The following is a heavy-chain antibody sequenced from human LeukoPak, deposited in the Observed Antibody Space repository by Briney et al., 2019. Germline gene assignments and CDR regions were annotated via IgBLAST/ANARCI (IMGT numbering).Heavy chain of an antibody. CDR2: INISGFT. V-gene: IGHV3-53*01. CDR1: GFTVSSDH. J-gene: IGHJ4*02. Sequence: GGSLRLSCAASGFTVSSDHMSWVRQAPGKGLEWVSLINISGFTYYADSVKGRFTISRDNSKNTLHLQMNRLRDEDTAVYYCARVVDHDYYDFYLDNWGQGTLVTVSS. CDR3: ARVVDHDYYDFYLDN. D-gene: IGHD4-17*01.